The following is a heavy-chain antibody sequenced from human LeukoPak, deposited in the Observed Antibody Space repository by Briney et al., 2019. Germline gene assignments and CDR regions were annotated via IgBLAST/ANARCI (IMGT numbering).Heavy chain of an antibody. CDR3: ARGESDDFWSGYYLYYYYYGMDV. CDR2: MNPNSGNT. D-gene: IGHD3-3*01. CDR1: GGTFSSYA. J-gene: IGHJ6*02. V-gene: IGHV1-8*02. Sequence: ASVKVSCKASGGTFSSYAISWVRQATGQGLEWMGWMNPNSGNTGYAQKFQGRVTMTRNTSISTAYMELSSLRSEDTAVYYCARGESDDFWSGYYLYYYYYGMDVWGQGTTVTVSS.